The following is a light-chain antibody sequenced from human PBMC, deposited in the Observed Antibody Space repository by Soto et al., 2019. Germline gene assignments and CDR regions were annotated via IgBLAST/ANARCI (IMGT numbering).Light chain of an antibody. V-gene: IGKV3-15*01. CDR3: QQSHSAPYT. J-gene: IGKJ2*01. CDR2: GVS. CDR1: QSVGSN. Sequence: EIVMTQSPATLSVSPGERVTLSCRASQSVGSNLAWYQHKPGQAPRLLIYGVSTRATGIPARFSGSASGTEFTLTISSLQSEDFATYYCQQSHSAPYTFGQGTKLEI.